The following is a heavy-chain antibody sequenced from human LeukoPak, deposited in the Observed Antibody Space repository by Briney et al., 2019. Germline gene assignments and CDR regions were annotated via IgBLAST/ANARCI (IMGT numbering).Heavy chain of an antibody. D-gene: IGHD3-22*01. V-gene: IGHV1-2*02. CDR3: ARESRRGSSGYYSNWFDP. Sequence: ASVKVSCKASGYSFTGYYIHWVRQAPGQGLEWMGWINPNSGGTNYAQKFQGRVTMTRDTSISTAYMELSRLRSDDTAVYYCARESRRGSSGYYSNWFDPWGQGTLVTVSS. CDR1: GYSFTGYY. CDR2: INPNSGGT. J-gene: IGHJ5*02.